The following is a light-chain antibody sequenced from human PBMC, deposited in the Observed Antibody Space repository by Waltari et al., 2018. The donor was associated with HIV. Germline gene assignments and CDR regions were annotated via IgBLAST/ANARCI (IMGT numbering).Light chain of an antibody. CDR2: LAS. V-gene: IGKV4-1*01. CDR1: QSILNSSNNENY. CDR3: QQYSITHYS. Sequence: DIVMTQYQDSLAVSLGERATINCKSSQSILNSSNNENYLAWYPQKPGQTPKLLIYLASTRESGFPDRCSGCGSGTAFTLPICSLQAEDVAVYYCQQYSITHYSFGQGTKLEIK. J-gene: IGKJ2*03.